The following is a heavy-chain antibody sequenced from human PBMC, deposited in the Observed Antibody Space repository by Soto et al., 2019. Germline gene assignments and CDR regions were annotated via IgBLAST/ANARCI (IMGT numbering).Heavy chain of an antibody. D-gene: IGHD6-13*01. V-gene: IGHV1-18*04. CDR3: ARGGGDYSSSRFSLYYFDY. CDR2: ISAYNGNT. CDR1: GYTFTNYG. J-gene: IGHJ4*02. Sequence: GASVKVSCKASGYTFTNYGIGWVRQAPGQGLEWMGWISAYNGNTNYAQKLQGRVTMTRDTSTSTAYMELRSLRSDDTAVYYCARGGGDYSSSRFSLYYFDYWGLGTLVTVSS.